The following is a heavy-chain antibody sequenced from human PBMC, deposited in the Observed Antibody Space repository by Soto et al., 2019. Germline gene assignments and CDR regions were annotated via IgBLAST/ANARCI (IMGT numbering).Heavy chain of an antibody. J-gene: IGHJ3*01. CDR1: GYTFTSYG. V-gene: IGHV1-18*01. CDR2: ISAYNGNT. D-gene: IGHD3-16*01. Sequence: ASVKVSCKASGYTFTSYGISWVRQAPGQGLEWMGWISAYNGNTNYAQKLQGRVTMTTDTSTSTAYMELRSLRSDDTAVYYCAKAYASATGHALDVWGHGTMVTVSS. CDR3: AKAYASATGHALDV.